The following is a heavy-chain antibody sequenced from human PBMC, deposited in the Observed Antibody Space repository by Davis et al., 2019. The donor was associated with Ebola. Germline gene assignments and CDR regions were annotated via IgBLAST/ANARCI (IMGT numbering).Heavy chain of an antibody. CDR3: ARAPRGYSYGYPFPFGMDV. D-gene: IGHD5-18*01. Sequence: GGSLRLSCAASGFTFSSYAMSWVRQAPGKGLEWVSAISGSGGSTYYADSVKGRFTISRDNSKNTLYLQMNSLRAEDTAVYYCARAPRGYSYGYPFPFGMDVWGQGTSVTVSS. CDR1: GFTFSSYA. CDR2: ISGSGGST. V-gene: IGHV3-23*01. J-gene: IGHJ6*02.